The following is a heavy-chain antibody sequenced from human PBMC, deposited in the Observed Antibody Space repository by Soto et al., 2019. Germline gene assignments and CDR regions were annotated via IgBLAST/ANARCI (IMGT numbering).Heavy chain of an antibody. V-gene: IGHV3-9*01. CDR2: ITWNSGTI. D-gene: IGHD1-1*01. J-gene: IGHJ4*02. CDR1: GFTFDDYA. Sequence: PGGSLSLSCAASGFTFDDYAMQWVRQAPGRGLEWVSAITWNSGTIVYADSVKGRFTISRDNAKNYLYLQMNSLRPEDTALYYCVKDIDRHNLGQLDFWGQGTLVTVSS. CDR3: VKDIDRHNLGQLDF.